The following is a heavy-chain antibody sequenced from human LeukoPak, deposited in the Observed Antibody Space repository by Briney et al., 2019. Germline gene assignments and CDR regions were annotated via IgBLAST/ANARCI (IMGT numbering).Heavy chain of an antibody. J-gene: IGHJ3*02. CDR1: GFTFSSHA. CDR2: ISGSGGST. D-gene: IGHD2-15*01. V-gene: IGHV3-23*01. Sequence: GGSLRLSCAASGFTFSSHAMGWVRQAPGKGLEWVSAISGSGGSTYYADSVKGRFTISRDNSKNTLYLQMNSLRAEDRAVYYCAKSEEYCSGGSCYPDAFDIWGQGTMVTVSS. CDR3: AKSEEYCSGGSCYPDAFDI.